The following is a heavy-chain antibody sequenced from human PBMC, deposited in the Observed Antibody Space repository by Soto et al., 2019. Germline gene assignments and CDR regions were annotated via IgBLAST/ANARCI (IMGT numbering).Heavy chain of an antibody. D-gene: IGHD6-19*01. Sequence: PGGSLRLSCAASGFTFSSYAMSWVRQAPGKGLEWVSAISGSGGSTYYADSVKGRFTISRDNSKNTLYLQMNSLRAEDTAVYYCAKVPPKIAVAPQPPNWFDPWGQGTLVTVSS. CDR3: AKVPPKIAVAPQPPNWFDP. CDR1: GFTFSSYA. CDR2: ISGSGGST. V-gene: IGHV3-23*01. J-gene: IGHJ5*02.